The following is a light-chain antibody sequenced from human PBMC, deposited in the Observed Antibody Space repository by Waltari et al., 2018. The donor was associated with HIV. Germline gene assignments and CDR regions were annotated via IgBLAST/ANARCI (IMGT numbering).Light chain of an antibody. CDR2: EVT. J-gene: IGLJ2*01. Sequence: QSALTQPPSASGSPGQSVNISCTGADIDINDYNYVSWFQQYPGKAPKLIIYEVTTRPSGVPDRFSGSKSGNTASLTLSGLQPGDEAAYFCSSYAGSIKVFGGGTKLTVL. CDR3: SSYAGSIKV. CDR1: DIDINDYNY. V-gene: IGLV2-8*01.